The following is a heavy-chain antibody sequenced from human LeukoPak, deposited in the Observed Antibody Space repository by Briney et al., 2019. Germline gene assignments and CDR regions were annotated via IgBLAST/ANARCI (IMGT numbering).Heavy chain of an antibody. D-gene: IGHD2-8*01. J-gene: IGHJ4*02. CDR2: IYYSGST. CDR3: ARLQLLMVYAADY. V-gene: IGHV4-39*01. Sequence: SETLSLTCTVSGGSTSSSSYYWGWIRQPPEKGLEWIGSIYYSGSTYYNPSLKSRVTISVDTSKNQFSLKLSSVTAADTAVYYCARLQLLMVYAADYWGQGTLVTVSS. CDR1: GGSTSSSSYY.